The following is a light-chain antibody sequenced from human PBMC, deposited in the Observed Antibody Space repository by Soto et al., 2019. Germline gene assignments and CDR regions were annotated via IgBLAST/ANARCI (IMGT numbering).Light chain of an antibody. J-gene: IGKJ1*01. CDR3: QQYETYLKT. CDR2: TAS. CDR1: QGISSF. V-gene: IGKV1-8*01. Sequence: AIRMTQSPSSFSASTGDRVTITCRASQGISSFLAWYQQKPGKAPNLLIYTASTLQSGVPSRFSGSGSGTEFTLTISRVQPEDFATYYCQQYETYLKTFGQGTTGDIK.